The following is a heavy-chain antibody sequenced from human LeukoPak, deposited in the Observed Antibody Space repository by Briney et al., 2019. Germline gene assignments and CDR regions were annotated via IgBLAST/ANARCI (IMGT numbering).Heavy chain of an antibody. J-gene: IGHJ4*01. V-gene: IGHV3-74*01. CDR2: IDGDGSTT. CDR3: ARSQFDN. CDR1: GFIFGAYW. Sequence: GGSLRLSCEASGFIFGAYWMLWVRQAPGKGLVWVSRIDGDGSTTTNADSVKGRFTISRDNAKNTLYLQMNSLRAEDTAVYYCARSQFDNWGQGTLVTVSS.